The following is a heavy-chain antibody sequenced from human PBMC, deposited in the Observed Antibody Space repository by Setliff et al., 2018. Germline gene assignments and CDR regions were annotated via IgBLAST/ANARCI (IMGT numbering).Heavy chain of an antibody. CDR3: ARADYTRYFYMDA. CDR1: GYTFTTHG. CDR2: ISTDDGDT. V-gene: IGHV1-18*01. Sequence: ASVKVSCKASGYTFTTHGISWVRQAPGQGLEWMGWISTDDGDTNFAQKFQGRVTLTTDTSTGTAYMELRSLKSEDTAVYYCARADYTRYFYMDAWGKGTTVTVSS. J-gene: IGHJ6*03. D-gene: IGHD4-4*01.